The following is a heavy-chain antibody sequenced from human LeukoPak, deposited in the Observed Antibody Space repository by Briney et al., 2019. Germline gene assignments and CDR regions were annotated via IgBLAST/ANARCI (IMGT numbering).Heavy chain of an antibody. V-gene: IGHV3-74*01. Sequence: GGSLRLSCAASGFTFNNYWMNWVRQAPGKGLLWVSRINTDGSSTSYADSVKGRFTITRDNAKNMVYLQMNSLRGEDTAVYYCARENFDAWGQGTQVTVSS. J-gene: IGHJ5*02. CDR1: GFTFNNYW. CDR3: ARENFDA. CDR2: INTDGSST.